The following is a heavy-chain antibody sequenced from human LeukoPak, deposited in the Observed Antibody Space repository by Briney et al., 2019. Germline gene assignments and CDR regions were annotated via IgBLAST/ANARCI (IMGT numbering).Heavy chain of an antibody. J-gene: IGHJ6*02. CDR3: ARVSWSSGWHYYYYYYGMDV. V-gene: IGHV1-2*02. Sequence: VASVKVSCKASGYTFTGYYMHWVRQAPGQGLEWMGWINPNSGGTNYAQKFQGRVTMTRDTSISTAYMELSRLRSDDTAVYYCARVSWSSGWHYYYYYYGMDVWGQGTTVTVSS. CDR1: GYTFTGYY. D-gene: IGHD6-19*01. CDR2: INPNSGGT.